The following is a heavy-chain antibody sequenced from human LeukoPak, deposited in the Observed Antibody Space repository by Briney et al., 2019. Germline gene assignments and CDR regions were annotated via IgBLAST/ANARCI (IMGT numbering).Heavy chain of an antibody. Sequence: PGGSLRLSCAASGFTFSSYSMNWVRQAPGKGLEWVSFISSSSDYIYYADSVKGRFTISRDNAKNSLYLQMNSLRAEGTAVYYCARDLSQDGSGSYYPYFDYWGQGTLVTVSS. D-gene: IGHD3-10*01. V-gene: IGHV3-21*01. CDR2: ISSSSDYI. CDR1: GFTFSSYS. CDR3: ARDLSQDGSGSYYPYFDY. J-gene: IGHJ4*02.